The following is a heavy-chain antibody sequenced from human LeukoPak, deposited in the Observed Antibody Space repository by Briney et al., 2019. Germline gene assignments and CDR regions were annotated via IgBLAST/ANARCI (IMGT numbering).Heavy chain of an antibody. D-gene: IGHD6-13*01. Sequence: PSQTLSLTCTVSGGSISSGGYYWSWIRQHPGKGLEWIGYIYYSGSTYYNPSLKSRVTISVDTSKNQFSLKLSSVTAADTAVYYCARSKAAAGTFDYWGQGTLVTVSS. CDR2: IYYSGST. J-gene: IGHJ4*02. CDR1: GGSISSGGYY. CDR3: ARSKAAAGTFDY. V-gene: IGHV4-31*03.